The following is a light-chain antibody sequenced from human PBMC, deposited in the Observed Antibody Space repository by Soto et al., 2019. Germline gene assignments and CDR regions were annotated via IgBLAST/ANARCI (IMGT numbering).Light chain of an antibody. V-gene: IGKV1-12*01. J-gene: IGKJ3*01. CDR1: QIINKW. CDR3: RQPNSFPFT. CDR2: AAS. Sequence: DIQMTQSPSSVSASVGDRVTISCRANQIINKWLAWYQQKPGEAPTLLIYAASTLQSGVPSRFSGSGSGTDFTMTFSSLQPEDPSTYYCRQPNSFPFTFGPGTKVNIQ.